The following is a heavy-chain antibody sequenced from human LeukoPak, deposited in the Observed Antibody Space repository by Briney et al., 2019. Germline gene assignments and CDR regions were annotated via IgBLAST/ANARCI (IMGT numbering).Heavy chain of an antibody. J-gene: IGHJ4*02. D-gene: IGHD3-10*01. Sequence: GGCLRLSCAASGFPFSTYDMHWVRQAPDKGLQWVAVISSDGYRTDYPDSVRGRFTISRDNFKNTVDLQMISVTAEDTAMYFCAKGLGTGSVLARPLHYWGQGTQVTVSS. CDR2: ISSDGYRT. V-gene: IGHV3-30*18. CDR3: AKGLGTGSVLARPLHY. CDR1: GFPFSTYD.